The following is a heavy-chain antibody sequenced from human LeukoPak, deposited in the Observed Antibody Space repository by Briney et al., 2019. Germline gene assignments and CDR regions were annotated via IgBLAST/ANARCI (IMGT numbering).Heavy chain of an antibody. CDR3: AKYVRSGYSSGMDV. V-gene: IGHV3-23*01. J-gene: IGHJ6*02. D-gene: IGHD2-15*01. Sequence: GGPLRLSCAASGFTFSSYAMSWVRQAPGKGLEWVSTINVSGGSTYYADSVKGRFTISRDNSKNTLYLQMNSLRAEDMAIYYCAKYVRSGYSSGMDVWGQGTTVTVSS. CDR2: INVSGGST. CDR1: GFTFSSYA.